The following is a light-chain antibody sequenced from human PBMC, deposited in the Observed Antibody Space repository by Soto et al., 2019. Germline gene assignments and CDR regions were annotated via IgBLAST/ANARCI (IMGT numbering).Light chain of an antibody. CDR2: DAS. Sequence: EIVLTQSPATLSLSPGERATLSCRASQSVSSYLAWYQQKPGQAPRLLIYDASNSDAGIQARFSFSGSATDFTHTMSSLEPEDFAVYFCQQRTNWPPTFGQGTKLEI. CDR3: QQRTNWPPT. CDR1: QSVSSY. J-gene: IGKJ2*01. V-gene: IGKV3-11*01.